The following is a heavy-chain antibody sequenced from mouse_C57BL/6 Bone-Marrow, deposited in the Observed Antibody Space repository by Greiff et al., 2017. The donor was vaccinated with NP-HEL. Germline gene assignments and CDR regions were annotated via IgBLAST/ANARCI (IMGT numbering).Heavy chain of an antibody. Sequence: QVQLQQPGAELVMPGASVKLYCKASGYTFTSYWMHWVKQRPGQGLEWIGEIDPSDSYTNYNQKFKGKSTLTVDKSSSTAYMQLSSLTSEDSAVYYCARKGPYGYDWYFDGWGTGTTVTVSS. CDR2: IDPSDSYT. CDR1: GYTFTSYW. CDR3: ARKGPYGYDWYFDG. J-gene: IGHJ1*03. V-gene: IGHV1-69*01. D-gene: IGHD2-2*01.